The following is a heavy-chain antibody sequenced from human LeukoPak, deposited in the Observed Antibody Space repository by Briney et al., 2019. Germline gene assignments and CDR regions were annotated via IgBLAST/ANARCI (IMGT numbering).Heavy chain of an antibody. CDR3: ARHSRGSGWPLDY. V-gene: IGHV4-39*01. CDR1: GGSISSSSYY. D-gene: IGHD6-19*01. Sequence: SETLSLTCTVSGGSISSSSYYWGWIRQPPGKGLEWIGSIYYSGSTYYNPSLKSRVTISVDTSKNQFSLKLSSVTAADTAVYYCARHSRGSGWPLDYWGQGTLVTVSS. CDR2: IYYSGST. J-gene: IGHJ4*02.